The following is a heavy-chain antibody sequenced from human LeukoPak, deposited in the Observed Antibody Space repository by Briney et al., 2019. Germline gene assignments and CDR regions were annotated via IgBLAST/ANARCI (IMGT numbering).Heavy chain of an antibody. Sequence: SETLSLTCTVSGGSISSYYWSWIRQPPGEGLEWIGEINHSGSTNYNPSLKSRVTISVDTSKNQFSLKLSSVTAADTAVYYCARGGYCSSTSCSKTPYYFDYWGQGTLVTVSS. J-gene: IGHJ4*02. CDR2: INHSGST. V-gene: IGHV4-34*01. D-gene: IGHD2-2*01. CDR3: ARGGYCSSTSCSKTPYYFDY. CDR1: GGSISSYY.